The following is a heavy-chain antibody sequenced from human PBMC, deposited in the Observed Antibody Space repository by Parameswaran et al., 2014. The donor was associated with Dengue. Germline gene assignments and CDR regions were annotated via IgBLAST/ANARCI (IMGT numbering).Heavy chain of an antibody. D-gene: IGHD3-9*01. J-gene: IGHJ4*02. CDR3: ARNYDILTDPFDY. V-gene: IGHV3-30*04. Sequence: WIRQPPGKGLEWVAVISYDGSNKYYANSVKGRFTISRDNSKNTLYLQMNSLRAEDTAVYYCARNYDILTDPFDYWGQGTLVTVSS. CDR2: ISYDGSNK.